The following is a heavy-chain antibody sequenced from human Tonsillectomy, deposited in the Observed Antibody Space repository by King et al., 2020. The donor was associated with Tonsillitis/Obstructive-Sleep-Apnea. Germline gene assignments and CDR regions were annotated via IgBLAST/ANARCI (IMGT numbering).Heavy chain of an antibody. J-gene: IGHJ4*02. CDR1: GFTFSSYS. D-gene: IGHD2-15*01. Sequence: VQLVESGGGLVKPGGSLRLSCAASGFTFSSYSMNWVRQAPGKGLEWVSSISSSSSYIYYADSVKGRFTISRDNAKNSLYLQMNRLRAEDTAVYYCARDQGYCSGGSCYPYYFDYCGQGTLVTVSS. V-gene: IGHV3-21*01. CDR2: ISSSSSYI. CDR3: ARDQGYCSGGSCYPYYFDY.